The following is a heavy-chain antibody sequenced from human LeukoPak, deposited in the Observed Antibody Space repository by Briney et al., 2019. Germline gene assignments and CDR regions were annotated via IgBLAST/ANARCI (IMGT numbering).Heavy chain of an antibody. CDR3: ATNAFGELLDI. V-gene: IGHV4-59*08. D-gene: IGHD3-10*01. CDR2: IYYSGST. CDR1: GGSISSYY. J-gene: IGHJ3*02. Sequence: SETLSLTCTISGGSISSYYWSWIRQPPGKGLEWIGYIYYSGSTNYNPSLKSRVTISVDTSKNQFSLKLSSVTAADTAVYYCATNAFGELLDIWGQGTMVTVSS.